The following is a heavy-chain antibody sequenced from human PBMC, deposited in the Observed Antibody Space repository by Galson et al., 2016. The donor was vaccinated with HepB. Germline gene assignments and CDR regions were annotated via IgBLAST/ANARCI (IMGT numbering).Heavy chain of an antibody. J-gene: IGHJ6*02. V-gene: IGHV1-8*01. D-gene: IGHD2-2*01. CDR3: ARPVTTSCWYNYGLDV. CDR2: MNPNTGNT. Sequence: SVKVSCKASGYSFSNYDINWVRQAAGQGLEWMGWMNPNTGNTGYAQKFQGRVTMTRDTSISTAYMELSGLRFGDTAMYYCARPVTTSCWYNYGLDVWGQGTTVIVFS. CDR1: GYSFSNYD.